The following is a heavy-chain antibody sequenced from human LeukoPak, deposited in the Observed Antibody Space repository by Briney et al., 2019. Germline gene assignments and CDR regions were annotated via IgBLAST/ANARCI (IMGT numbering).Heavy chain of an antibody. Sequence: GGSLRLSCAASGFTFSSYAMSWVRQAPGKGLEWVSAISGSGGSTYYADSVKGRFTISRDNSKNTLYLQMNSLRAEDTAVYYCANSQGSSPLTFDYWGQGTLVTVSS. CDR3: ANSQGSSPLTFDY. J-gene: IGHJ4*02. V-gene: IGHV3-23*01. D-gene: IGHD6-13*01. CDR2: ISGSGGST. CDR1: GFTFSSYA.